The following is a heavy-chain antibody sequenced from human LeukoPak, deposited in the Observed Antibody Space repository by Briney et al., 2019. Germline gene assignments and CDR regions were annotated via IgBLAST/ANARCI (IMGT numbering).Heavy chain of an antibody. J-gene: IGHJ4*02. D-gene: IGHD5-18*01. CDR2: ISGSGGST. CDR1: GFTFSSYA. Sequence: GGSLRLSCAASGFTFSSYAMSWVRQAPGKGLERVSAISGSGGSTYYADSVKGRFTISRDNSKNTLYLQMNSLRAEDTAVYYCAKGPLRRLWPFDYWGQGTLVTVSS. V-gene: IGHV3-23*01. CDR3: AKGPLRRLWPFDY.